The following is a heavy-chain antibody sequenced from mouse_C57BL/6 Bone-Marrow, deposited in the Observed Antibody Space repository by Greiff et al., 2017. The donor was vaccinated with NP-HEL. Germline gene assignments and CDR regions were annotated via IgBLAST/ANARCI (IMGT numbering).Heavy chain of an antibody. CDR2: ISYSGST. D-gene: IGHD1-1*01. CDR3: ARDPPNYYGSDWYFDV. V-gene: IGHV3-1*01. Sequence: EVKVEESGPGMVKPSQSLSLTCTVTGYSITSGYDWHWIRHFPGNKLEWMGYISYSGSTNYNPSLKSRISITHDTSKNHFFLKLNSVTTEDTATYYCARDPPNYYGSDWYFDVWGTGTTVTVSS. CDR1: GYSITSGYD. J-gene: IGHJ1*03.